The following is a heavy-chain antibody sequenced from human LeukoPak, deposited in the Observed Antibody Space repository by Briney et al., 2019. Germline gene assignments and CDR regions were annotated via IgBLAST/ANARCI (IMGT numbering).Heavy chain of an antibody. J-gene: IGHJ5*02. CDR3: ARGPLAFRRVAGIFS. CDR1: GGSFNGYS. V-gene: IGHV4-34*01. D-gene: IGHD6-19*01. Sequence: SETLSLTCAVSGGSFNGYSYTWIRQPPGKGLEWIGEIIHSGGTSYNPSLKSRLTISVDTSRKQFSLKLASVTAADTALYFCARGPLAFRRVAGIFSWGRGTQVTVSS. CDR2: IIHSGGT.